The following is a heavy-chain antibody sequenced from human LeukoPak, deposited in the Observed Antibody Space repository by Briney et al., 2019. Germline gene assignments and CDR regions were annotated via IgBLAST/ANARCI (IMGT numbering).Heavy chain of an antibody. CDR3: ARGIPLTGYYFDY. Sequence: PSETLSLTCTVSGGSISSSSYYWGWIRQPPGKGLEWIGSIYYSGSTYYNPSLKSRVTISVDTSKNQFSLKVNSVTAADTAVYYCARGIPLTGYYFDYWGQGTLVTVSS. V-gene: IGHV4-39*07. D-gene: IGHD1-20*01. CDR2: IYYSGST. J-gene: IGHJ4*02. CDR1: GGSISSSSYY.